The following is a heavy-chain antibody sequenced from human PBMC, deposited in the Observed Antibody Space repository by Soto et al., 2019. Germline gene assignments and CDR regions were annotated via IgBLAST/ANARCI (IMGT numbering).Heavy chain of an antibody. J-gene: IGHJ5*02. CDR2: TYYSGST. D-gene: IGHD3-16*01. Sequence: PSETLSLTCTVSGTSIISDYFYWTWIRQHPGKGLEWIGYTYYSGSTDHNPSLKSRVTISVDTSKNQFSLKLSSVTAADTAVYYCAREINNWFDPWGQGTLVTVSS. CDR3: AREINNWFDP. V-gene: IGHV4-31*03. CDR1: GTSIISDYFY.